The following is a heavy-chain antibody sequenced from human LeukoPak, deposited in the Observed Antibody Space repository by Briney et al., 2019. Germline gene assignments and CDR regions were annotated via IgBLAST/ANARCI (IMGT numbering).Heavy chain of an antibody. J-gene: IGHJ5*02. CDR1: GGSLCGYH. CDR2: INHSGST. V-gene: IGHV4-34*01. Sequence: LETPRHPRAISGGSLCGYHWSWIRPPPVKGLECSGDINHSGSTNYIPSLKSRVTISVDTSKNQFSLKLSSVTAADTAVYYCARGGLELRLRWFDPWGQGTLVTVSS. CDR3: ARGGLELRLRWFDP. D-gene: IGHD1-7*01.